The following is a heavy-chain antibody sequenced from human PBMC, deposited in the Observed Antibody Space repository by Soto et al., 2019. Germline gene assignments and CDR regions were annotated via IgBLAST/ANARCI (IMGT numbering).Heavy chain of an antibody. Sequence: PGESLKISCKGSGYNFAGYWITWVRQMPGKGLELMGIIYPSDSDTRYRPSFQGQVTISADKSISSAYLQWSSLRASDTAMYYCARGGVSTRTFDYWGQGTPVTVSS. CDR3: ARGGVSTRTFDY. D-gene: IGHD3-3*01. V-gene: IGHV5-51*01. CDR2: IYPSDSDT. CDR1: GYNFAGYW. J-gene: IGHJ4*02.